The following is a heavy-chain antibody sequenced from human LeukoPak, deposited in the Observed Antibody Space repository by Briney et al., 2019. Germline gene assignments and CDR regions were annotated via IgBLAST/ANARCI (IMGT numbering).Heavy chain of an antibody. CDR1: GGSISSGSYY. D-gene: IGHD3-3*01. V-gene: IGHV4-61*02. J-gene: IGHJ4*02. CDR2: IYTSGST. Sequence: SQTVSLTCTVSGGSISSGSYYWSWIRQPAGKGLEWIGRIYTSGSTNYNPSLKSRVTISVDTSKNQFSLKLSSVTAADTAVYYCARQYDFWSGYSLDYWGQGTLVTVSS. CDR3: ARQYDFWSGYSLDY.